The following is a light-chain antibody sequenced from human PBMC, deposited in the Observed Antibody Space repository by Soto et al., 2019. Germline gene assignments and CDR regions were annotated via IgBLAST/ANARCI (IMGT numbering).Light chain of an antibody. CDR1: QSVSYTY. CDR3: QQYNNWPPKA. J-gene: IGKJ4*01. Sequence: EVVLTQSPGTLSLSPGERATLSCRASQSVSYTYLAWYQQKPGQPPRLLIYGASFKATGIPDRFSGSGSGTDFTLTISRLEPEDFAVYYCQQYNNWPPKAFGGGTKVDIK. V-gene: IGKV3-20*01. CDR2: GAS.